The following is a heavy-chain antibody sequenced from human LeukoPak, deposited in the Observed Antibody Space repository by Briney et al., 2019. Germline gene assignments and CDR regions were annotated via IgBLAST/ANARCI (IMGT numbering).Heavy chain of an antibody. D-gene: IGHD1-26*01. CDR3: AKGGEGGSHRYFEY. CDR2: ILYDGSHE. V-gene: IGHV3-30*18. J-gene: IGHJ4*02. CDR1: GFTFSSYG. Sequence: GRSLRLSCAASGFTFSSYGMHWVRQAPGKGLGWVTFILYDGSHEYYADSVKGRFTSSRDNSKNTLYLQMNSLRPEDTAVYYCAKGGEGGSHRYFEYWGQGTLVTASS.